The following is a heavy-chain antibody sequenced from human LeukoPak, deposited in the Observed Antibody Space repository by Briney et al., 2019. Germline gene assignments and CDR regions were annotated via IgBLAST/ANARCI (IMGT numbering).Heavy chain of an antibody. CDR2: IWYDGSNK. Sequence: GSLRLSCAASGFTFISYGMHWVRQAPGKGLEWVAVIWYDGSNKYYADSVKGRFTISRDNSKNTLYLQMNSLRAEDTAVYYCARGAAARGYYYGMDVWGQGTTVTVSS. D-gene: IGHD6-13*01. V-gene: IGHV3-33*01. CDR3: ARGAAARGYYYGMDV. J-gene: IGHJ6*02. CDR1: GFTFISYG.